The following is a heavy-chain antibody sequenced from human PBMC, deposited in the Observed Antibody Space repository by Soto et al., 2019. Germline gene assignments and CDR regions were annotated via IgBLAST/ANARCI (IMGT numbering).Heavy chain of an antibody. D-gene: IGHD2-8*01. Sequence: QVQLVESGGGVVQPGRSLRLSCAASGFTFSSYGMHWVRQAPGKGLEWVAVIWYDGSNKYYADSVKGRFTISRDNSKNTLYLQMNSLRAEDTAVYYCARDNEESGLYYYYYYMDVWGKGTTVTVSS. CDR3: ARDNEESGLYYYYYYMDV. V-gene: IGHV3-33*01. J-gene: IGHJ6*03. CDR1: GFTFSSYG. CDR2: IWYDGSNK.